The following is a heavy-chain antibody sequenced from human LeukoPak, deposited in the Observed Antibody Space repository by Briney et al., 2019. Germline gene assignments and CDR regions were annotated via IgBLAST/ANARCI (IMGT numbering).Heavy chain of an antibody. D-gene: IGHD3-22*01. CDR1: GYSFSSFW. CDR2: IYPGDSDT. CDR3: AGPTYYYDSSGSPHAFDI. V-gene: IGHV5-51*01. J-gene: IGHJ3*02. Sequence: GESLKISCKGSGYSFSSFWIGWVRQMPGKGLEWMAIIYPGDSDTRYSPSFQGQVTISADKSISTAYLQWSSLKASDTAMYYCAGPTYYYDSSGSPHAFDIWGQGTMVTVSS.